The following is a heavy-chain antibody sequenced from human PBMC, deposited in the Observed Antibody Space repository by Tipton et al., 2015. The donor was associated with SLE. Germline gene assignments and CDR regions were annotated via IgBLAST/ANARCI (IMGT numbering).Heavy chain of an antibody. CDR2: IRKKSSGGTV. CDR1: GFTFGDYA. J-gene: IGHJ4*02. Sequence: SLRLSCATSGFTFGDYALNWVRQAPGKGLEWVGFIRKKSSGGTVQYAASVKGRFTISRDDSKSIAYLQMNSLKTEDTAVYYCTVAAVTGDYWGQGTLVTVSS. V-gene: IGHV3-49*04. D-gene: IGHD4-17*01. CDR3: TVAAVTGDY.